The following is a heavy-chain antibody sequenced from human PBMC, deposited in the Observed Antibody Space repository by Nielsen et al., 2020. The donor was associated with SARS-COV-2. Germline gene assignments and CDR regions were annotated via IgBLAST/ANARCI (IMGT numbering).Heavy chain of an antibody. Sequence: ASVKVSCKASGYSFSRYPMNWVRQAPGKGLEWMGGFDPGDAETVYAQKFQGRITMTEDTSADTAYMDLSSLRTEDTAVYYCATSLVAAIFGVLDYWGPGTLVTVSS. CDR2: FDPGDAET. CDR1: GYSFSRYP. V-gene: IGHV1-24*01. D-gene: IGHD3-3*01. CDR3: ATSLVAAIFGVLDY. J-gene: IGHJ4*02.